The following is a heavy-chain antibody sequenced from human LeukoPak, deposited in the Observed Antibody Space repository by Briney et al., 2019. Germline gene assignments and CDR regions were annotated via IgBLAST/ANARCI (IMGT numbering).Heavy chain of an antibody. D-gene: IGHD4-17*01. V-gene: IGHV1-8*01. CDR1: GYTFTSYD. CDR3: VRALRTTVTTFWFDP. Sequence: ASVKVSCKASGYTFTSYDINWVRQATGQGLEWMGWMNPNSGNTGYAQKFQGRVTMTRNTSICTAYMELSSLRSEDTAVYYCVRALRTTVTTFWFDPWGQGTLVTVSS. CDR2: MNPNSGNT. J-gene: IGHJ5*02.